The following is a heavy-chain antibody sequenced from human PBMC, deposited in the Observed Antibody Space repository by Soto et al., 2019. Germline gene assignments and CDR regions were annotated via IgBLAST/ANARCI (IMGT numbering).Heavy chain of an antibody. CDR1: GFTFSGSA. Sequence: GGSLRLSCAASGFTFSGSAMHWVRQASGKGLEWVGRIRNKSNNYATAYAASVKGRFTISRDDSKNTAYLQMNSLKTEDTAVYYCTRHRDAVTKKSYYYYGMDVWGQGTRVTVSS. CDR2: IRNKSNNYAT. D-gene: IGHD4-17*01. V-gene: IGHV3-73*01. CDR3: TRHRDAVTKKSYYYYGMDV. J-gene: IGHJ6*02.